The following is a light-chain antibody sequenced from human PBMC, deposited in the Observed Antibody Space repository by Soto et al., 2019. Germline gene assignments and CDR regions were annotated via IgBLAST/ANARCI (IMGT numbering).Light chain of an antibody. CDR1: QSISRY. CDR3: QQSFRTPST. J-gene: IGKJ1*01. V-gene: IGKV1-39*01. CDR2: VAS. Sequence: DIQMTQSPSSLSASVGDRVTITCRASQSISRYLNWYQQKPGKAPQLLIFVASSLQSGVPSRFSGSGSGTDFTLTISSLQPEDFGTYFCQQSFRTPSTFGQGTKVDIK.